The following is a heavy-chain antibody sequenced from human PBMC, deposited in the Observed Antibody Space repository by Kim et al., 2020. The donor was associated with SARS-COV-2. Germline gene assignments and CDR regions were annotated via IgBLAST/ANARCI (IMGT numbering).Heavy chain of an antibody. CDR2: INHSGST. CDR1: GGSFSGYY. J-gene: IGHJ4*02. Sequence: SETLSLTCAVYGGSFSGYYWSWIRQPPGKGLEWIGEINHSGSTNYNPSLKSRVTISVDTSKNQFSLKLSSVTAADTAVYYCARRSMGQIRVFDYWGQGTL. D-gene: IGHD3-16*01. CDR3: ARRSMGQIRVFDY. V-gene: IGHV4-34*01.